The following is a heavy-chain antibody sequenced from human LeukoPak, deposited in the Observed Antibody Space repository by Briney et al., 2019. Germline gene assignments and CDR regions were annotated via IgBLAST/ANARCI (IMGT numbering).Heavy chain of an antibody. CDR2: IYYSGST. CDR3: ARVRDTYYYDSSGYDDAFDI. CDR1: NSSISSYY. J-gene: IGHJ3*02. D-gene: IGHD3-22*01. Sequence: SETLSLTCTVSNSSISSYYWNWIRQTPGKGLEWIGYIYYSGSTNYNPSLKSRVTISVDTSKNQFSLKLSSVTAADTAVYYCARVRDTYYYDSSGYDDAFDIWGQGTMVTVSS. V-gene: IGHV4-59*01.